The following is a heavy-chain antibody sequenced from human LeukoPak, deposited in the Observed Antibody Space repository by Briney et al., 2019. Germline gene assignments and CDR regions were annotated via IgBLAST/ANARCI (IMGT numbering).Heavy chain of an antibody. V-gene: IGHV1-8*01. D-gene: IGHD3-10*01. J-gene: IGHJ6*03. CDR2: MNPNSGNT. CDR1: GYTFTSYD. CDR3: ARGTGYYYYYYMDV. Sequence: VSVKVSCKASGYTFTSYDINWVRQATGQGLEWMGWMNPNSGNTGYAQKFQGRVTMTRNTSISTAYMELSSLRSEDTAVYYCARGTGYYYYYYMDVWGKGTTVTISS.